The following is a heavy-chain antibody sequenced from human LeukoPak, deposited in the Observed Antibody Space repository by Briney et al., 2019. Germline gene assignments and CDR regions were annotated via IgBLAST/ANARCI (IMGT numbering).Heavy chain of an antibody. D-gene: IGHD3-10*01. CDR1: GGSFSSYA. J-gene: IGHJ4*02. V-gene: IGHV1-69*01. Sequence: SVKLSCNASGGSFSSYAISWVRHPPGQGHEWVGGIIPFFGTATYAQKFQGRVTTTADESTSTAYMELSSLRSEDTAVYYCARELESGITMVRGALDYWGQGTLVTVSS. CDR2: IIPFFGTA. CDR3: ARELESGITMVRGALDY.